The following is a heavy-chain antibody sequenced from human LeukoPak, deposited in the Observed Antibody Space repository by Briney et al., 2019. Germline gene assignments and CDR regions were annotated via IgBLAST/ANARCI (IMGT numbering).Heavy chain of an antibody. CDR3: TRHLIDY. CDR1: GFTFSSYA. J-gene: IGHJ4*02. Sequence: PGGSLRLSCAASGFTFSSYAMSWVRQASGKGLEWVGRIRSRTSDYATAYAASVKGRFTISRDDSKNTAYLQMNSLRTEDTAVYFCTRHLIDYWGQGTLVTVSS. CDR2: IRSRTSDYAT. V-gene: IGHV3-73*01.